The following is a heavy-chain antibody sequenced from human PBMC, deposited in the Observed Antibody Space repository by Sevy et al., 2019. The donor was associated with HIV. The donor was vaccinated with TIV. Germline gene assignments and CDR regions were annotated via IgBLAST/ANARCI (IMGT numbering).Heavy chain of an antibody. CDR2: ISYDGSNK. CDR1: GFTFSSYA. CDR3: AREDYYGSGSPFDY. D-gene: IGHD3-10*01. V-gene: IGHV3-30-3*01. Sequence: GGSLRLSCAASGFTFSSYAMHWVRQAPGKGLEWVAVISYDGSNKYYADSVKGRFTISRDNSKNTLYLQMNSLRAEDTAVYYSAREDYYGSGSPFDYWGQGTLVTVSS. J-gene: IGHJ4*02.